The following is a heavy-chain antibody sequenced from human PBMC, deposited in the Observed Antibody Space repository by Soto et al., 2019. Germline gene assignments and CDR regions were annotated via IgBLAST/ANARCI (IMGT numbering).Heavy chain of an antibody. CDR3: ARKVPGSTTRPDYWYFDL. Sequence: EVQLLESGGGLVQPGGSLRLSCAASGFTFISYAMNWVRQAPGKGLQWVSAISGGGDDTFYADSVKGRFTISRVNSRNTVTLEMNSLAADDTAVYYCARKVPGSTTRPDYWYFDLWGRGTLVTVSS. D-gene: IGHD3-10*01. V-gene: IGHV3-23*01. J-gene: IGHJ2*01. CDR2: ISGGGDDT. CDR1: GFTFISYA.